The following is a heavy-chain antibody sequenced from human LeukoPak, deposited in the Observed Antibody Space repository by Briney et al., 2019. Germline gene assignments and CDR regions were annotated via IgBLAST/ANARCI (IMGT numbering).Heavy chain of an antibody. CDR1: GGSMRTSTHY. CDR2: FYYSGST. Sequence: SETLSLTCNVSGGSMRTSTHYWGWIRQPPGKGLGGVGIFYYSGSTYYNPSLKSRLSISVDTSKNQFSLRLDSVTAADTAIYYCARQAGYCSGGSCYFYFDFWGQGTLVTVSS. J-gene: IGHJ4*02. CDR3: ARQAGYCSGGSCYFYFDF. V-gene: IGHV4-39*01. D-gene: IGHD2-15*01.